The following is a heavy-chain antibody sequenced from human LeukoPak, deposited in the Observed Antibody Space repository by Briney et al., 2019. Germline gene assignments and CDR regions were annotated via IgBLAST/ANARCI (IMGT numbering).Heavy chain of an antibody. CDR1: GFTFNNYA. Sequence: PGGSLRLSCAASGFTFNNYAMSWVRQAPGKGLEWVSVISGSGPTTYYADSVKGRFTISRDNAKNTLYLQMNSLRAEDTAVYYCARHPRADYDDAFDIWGQGTMVTVSS. CDR2: ISGSGPTT. J-gene: IGHJ3*02. V-gene: IGHV3-23*01. CDR3: ARHPRADYDDAFDI. D-gene: IGHD3-16*01.